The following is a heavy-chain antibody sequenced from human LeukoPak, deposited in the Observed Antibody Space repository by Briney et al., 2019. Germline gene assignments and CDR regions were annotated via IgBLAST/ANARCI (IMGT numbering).Heavy chain of an antibody. J-gene: IGHJ4*02. D-gene: IGHD3-3*01. V-gene: IGHV3-11*04. Sequence: PGGSLRLSCAASGFSFSDYYMNWIRQAPGKGLEWVSYISSSGNTIYYADSVKGRFTISRDNAKNSLYLQMNSLRAEDTAVYYCARGPTISLDYWGQGTLVTVSS. CDR3: ARGPTISLDY. CDR1: GFSFSDYY. CDR2: ISSSGNTI.